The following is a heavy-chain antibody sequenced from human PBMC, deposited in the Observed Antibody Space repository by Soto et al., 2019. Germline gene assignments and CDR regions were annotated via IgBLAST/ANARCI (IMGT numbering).Heavy chain of an antibody. J-gene: IGHJ4*02. V-gene: IGHV1-69*19. CDR1: GGTFNTYA. CDR3: AREVQVHTPAFVY. CDR2: ISPMFGAA. Sequence: QVQLVQSGAEMKKPGSSVKVSCKSSGGTFNTYAMNWVRQAPGQGPEWMGDISPMFGAANYAPKFQGRVTMTADESTGTSYMQLSSLTSEDTALYFCAREVQVHTPAFVYWGQGTLVTVSS. D-gene: IGHD3-10*01.